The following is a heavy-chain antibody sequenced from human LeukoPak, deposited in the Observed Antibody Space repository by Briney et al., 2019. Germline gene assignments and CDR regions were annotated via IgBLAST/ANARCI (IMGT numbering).Heavy chain of an antibody. CDR1: GYTFTGYY. CDR2: INPNSGGT. V-gene: IGHV1-2*04. Sequence: ASVEVSCKASGYTFTGYYMHWVRQAPGQGLEWMGWINPNSGGTNYAQKFQGWVTMTRNTSISTAYMELSRLRSDDTAVYYCARAISDCSSTSCRPASFDPWGQGTLVTVSS. J-gene: IGHJ5*02. D-gene: IGHD2-2*01. CDR3: ARAISDCSSTSCRPASFDP.